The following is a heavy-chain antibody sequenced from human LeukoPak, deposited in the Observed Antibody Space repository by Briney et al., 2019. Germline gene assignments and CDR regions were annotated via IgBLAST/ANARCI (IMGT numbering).Heavy chain of an antibody. CDR2: ISGSGGGK. J-gene: IGHJ4*02. V-gene: IGHV3-23*01. Sequence: GGSLRLSCVASGFTFRTYAMSWVRQAPGRGLEWVSTISGSGGGKYYADFVKGRFTISRDNSKNTLFLQMNSLGAEDTAVYYCAKSALTSGPENWGQGTLVTVSS. CDR3: AKSALTSGPEN. CDR1: GFTFRTYA. D-gene: IGHD5-12*01.